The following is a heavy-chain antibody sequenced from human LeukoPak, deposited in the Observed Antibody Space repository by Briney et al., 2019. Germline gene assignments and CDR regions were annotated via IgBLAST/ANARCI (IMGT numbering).Heavy chain of an antibody. CDR1: GFSLSSFW. CDR2: IKQDESQK. Sequence: GGSLRLSCAASGFSLSSFWMIWVSQTAGKGLEWVASIKQDESQKFYVDSVKGRFTVSRDNANNLLYLQLNSLRAEDTAVYYCARESLFSPNWFDPWGQGTPVTVSS. D-gene: IGHD3-10*02. V-gene: IGHV3-7*01. J-gene: IGHJ5*02. CDR3: ARESLFSPNWFDP.